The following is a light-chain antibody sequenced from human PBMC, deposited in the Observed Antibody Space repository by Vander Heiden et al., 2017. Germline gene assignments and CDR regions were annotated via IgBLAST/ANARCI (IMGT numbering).Light chain of an antibody. V-gene: IGKV3-15*01. CDR2: GAS. Sequence: IVMTQSPATLSVSPGERATLSCRASQSGSSNLAWYQQKPGQAPRLLIYGASTRATGIPARFSGSGSGTEFTLTISSLQSEDFAVYYCQQYNNWPPGRTFGQGTKLEIK. J-gene: IGKJ2*01. CDR1: QSGSSN. CDR3: QQYNNWPPGRT.